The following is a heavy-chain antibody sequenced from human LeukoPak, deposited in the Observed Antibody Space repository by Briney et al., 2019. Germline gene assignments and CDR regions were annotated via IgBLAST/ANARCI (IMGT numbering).Heavy chain of an antibody. CDR3: AREHDGPDY. CDR1: GFTLSSYD. CDR2: INGDGIST. Sequence: GGSRRLSCAASGFTLSSYDMNWVRQAPGEGLVWVSRINGDGISTTYAGSVMGRFTISRHNAKKTLYLQMNSLRAEETAVYYCAREHDGPDYWGQGTLVTVSS. D-gene: IGHD1-1*01. J-gene: IGHJ4*02. V-gene: IGHV3-74*01.